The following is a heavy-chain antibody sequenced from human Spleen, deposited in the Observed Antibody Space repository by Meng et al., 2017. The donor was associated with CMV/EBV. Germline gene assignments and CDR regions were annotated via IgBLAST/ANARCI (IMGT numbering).Heavy chain of an antibody. J-gene: IGHJ4*02. D-gene: IGHD3-22*01. CDR3: ASGSSGYYFDY. CDR2: IIPILGIA. CDR1: GGTFSSYT. Sequence: SCKASGGTFSSYTISWVRQAPGQGLEWMGRIIPILGIANYAQKFQGSVTITADKSTSTAYMELSSLRSEDTAVYYCASGSSGYYFDYWGQGTLVTVSS. V-gene: IGHV1-69*02.